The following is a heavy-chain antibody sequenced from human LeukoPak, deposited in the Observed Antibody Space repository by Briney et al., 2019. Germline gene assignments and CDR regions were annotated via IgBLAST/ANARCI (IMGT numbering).Heavy chain of an antibody. J-gene: IGHJ6*03. Sequence: PSETLSLTCTVSSDSISRYSWSWIRQPPGKGLEWVGFVTYIGATKYNPSLKGRVTISLDTSKNQFSLKLSSMTAADTAVYYCARRYCSGDSCFSGEYYYYYMDVWGKGTTVTVSS. CDR3: ARRYCSGDSCFSGEYYYYYMDV. CDR2: VTYIGAT. CDR1: SDSISRYS. V-gene: IGHV4-59*01. D-gene: IGHD2-15*01.